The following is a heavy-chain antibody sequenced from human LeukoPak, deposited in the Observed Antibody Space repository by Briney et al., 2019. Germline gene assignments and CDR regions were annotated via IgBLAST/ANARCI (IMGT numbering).Heavy chain of an antibody. J-gene: IGHJ3*02. CDR1: GYTFTNYG. D-gene: IGHD3-22*01. CDR3: ARGTNYYDTSGYLDSFDI. CDR2: ISAHNGET. V-gene: IGHV1-18*01. Sequence: ASVKVSCKASGYTFTNYGIRWVRQAPGQGLEWMGSISAHNGETSYAQSLQGRVIMTTDMSTSVAYMEIRRLRHDDTALYYCARGTNYYDTSGYLDSFDIWGEGTMVTVSS.